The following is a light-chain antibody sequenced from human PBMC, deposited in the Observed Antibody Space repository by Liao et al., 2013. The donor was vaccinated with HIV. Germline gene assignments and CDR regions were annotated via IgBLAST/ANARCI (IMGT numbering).Light chain of an antibody. CDR1: KLGDKY. J-gene: IGLJ1*01. CDR3: QSADSSGTYHV. CDR2: QDN. Sequence: SYELTQPPSVSVSPGQTANITCSGDKLGDKYACWYHQKPGQSPVLVIYQDNKRPSGIPERFSGSNSGNTATLTISGTQTMDEADYYCQSADSSGTYHVFGTGTKVTVL. V-gene: IGLV3-1*01.